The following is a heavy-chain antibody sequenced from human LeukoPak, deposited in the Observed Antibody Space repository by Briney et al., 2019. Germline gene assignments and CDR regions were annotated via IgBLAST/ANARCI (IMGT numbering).Heavy chain of an antibody. CDR1: GFTFSSYA. Sequence: GGFLRLSCAASGFTFSSYAMSWVRQAPGKGLEWVSAISGSGGSTYYADSVKGRFTISRDNSKNTLYLQMNSLRAEDTAVYYCAITLCGGDCYKEDYFDYWGQGTLVTVSS. D-gene: IGHD2-21*01. CDR3: AITLCGGDCYKEDYFDY. CDR2: ISGSGGST. J-gene: IGHJ4*02. V-gene: IGHV3-23*01.